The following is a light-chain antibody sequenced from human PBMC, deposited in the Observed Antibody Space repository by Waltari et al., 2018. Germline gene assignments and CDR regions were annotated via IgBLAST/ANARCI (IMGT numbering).Light chain of an antibody. CDR3: SSYAGRNTYI. CDR1: SSDIGGYNY. J-gene: IGLJ2*01. CDR2: DVS. V-gene: IGLV2-11*01. Sequence: QAALTQPPSVSGSPGQSVTISCTGTSSDIGGYNYVSWYQHPGKAPKLMIYDVSKRPSGVSDRFSGSKSGNTASLTISELQAEDEGDYYCSSYAGRNTYIFGGGTRLTVL.